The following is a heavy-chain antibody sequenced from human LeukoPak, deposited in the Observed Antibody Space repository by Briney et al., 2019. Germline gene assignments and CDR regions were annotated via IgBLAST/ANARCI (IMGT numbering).Heavy chain of an antibody. V-gene: IGHV3-48*01. CDR1: GFTFSSYS. CDR3: ARGIRGVMGNWFDP. Sequence: GGSLRLSCAASGFTFSSYSMNWVRQAPGKGLEWVSYISSSSSTIYYADSVKGRFTISRDNAKNSLYLQMNSLRAEDTALYYCARGIRGVMGNWFDPWGQGTLVTVSS. CDR2: ISSSSSTI. J-gene: IGHJ5*02. D-gene: IGHD3-10*01.